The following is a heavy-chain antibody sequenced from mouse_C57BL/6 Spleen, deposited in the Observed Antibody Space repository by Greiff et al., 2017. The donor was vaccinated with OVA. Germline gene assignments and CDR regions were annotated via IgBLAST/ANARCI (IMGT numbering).Heavy chain of an antibody. CDR1: GFTFSDYG. CDR2: ISSGSSTI. J-gene: IGHJ2*01. CDR3: ARDAAGGFDY. V-gene: IGHV5-17*01. Sequence: EVKLVESGGGLLKPGGSLKLSCAASGFTFSDYGMHWVRQAPEKGLEWVAYISSGSSTIYYADTVKGRFTISRDNAKNTLFLQMTSLRSEDTAMYYCARDAAGGFDYWGQGTTLTVSS.